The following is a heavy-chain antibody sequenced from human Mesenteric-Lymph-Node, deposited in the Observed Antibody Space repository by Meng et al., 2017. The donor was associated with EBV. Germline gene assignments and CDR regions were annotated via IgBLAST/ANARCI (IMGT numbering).Heavy chain of an antibody. D-gene: IGHD2-15*01. V-gene: IGHV4-34*01. CDR3: ARGQKGYCSGGSCPNWFDP. CDR2: INHSGST. CDR1: GGSFSDYY. J-gene: IGHJ5*02. Sequence: QVQLQQWGAGLLKTSEXLSLTCAVDGGSFSDYYWSWFRQPPGKGLEWIGEINHSGSTNYNPSLKSRVTISVDTSKNQFSLKLSSVTAADTAVYYCARGQKGYCSGGSCPNWFDPWGQGTLVTVSS.